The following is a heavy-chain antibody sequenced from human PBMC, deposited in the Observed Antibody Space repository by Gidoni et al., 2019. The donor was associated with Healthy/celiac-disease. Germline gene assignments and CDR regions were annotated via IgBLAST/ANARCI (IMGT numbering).Heavy chain of an antibody. CDR3: ASSPEHFGVVIPSHMDV. CDR1: GFAFSSYA. J-gene: IGHJ6*02. Sequence: QVQLVESGGGVVQPGRSLRLSCAASGFAFSSYAMHWVRQAPGKGLEWVAVISYDGSNKYYADSVKGRFTISRDNSKNTLYLQMNSLRAEDTAVYYCASSPEHFGVVIPSHMDVWGQGTTVTVSS. V-gene: IGHV3-30*04. CDR2: ISYDGSNK. D-gene: IGHD3-3*01.